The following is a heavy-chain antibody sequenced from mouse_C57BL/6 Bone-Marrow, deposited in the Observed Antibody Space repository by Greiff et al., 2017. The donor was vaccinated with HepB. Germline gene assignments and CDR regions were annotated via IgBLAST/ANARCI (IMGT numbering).Heavy chain of an antibody. V-gene: IGHV1-53*01. Sequence: QVQLQQPGTELVKPGASVKLSCKASGYTFTSYWMHWVKQRPGQGLEWIGNINPSNGGTNYNEKFKSKATLTVDKSSSTAYMQLSSLTSEDSAVYYCARIGSYGSSLYYAMDYWGQGTSVTVSS. D-gene: IGHD1-1*01. CDR1: GYTFTSYW. J-gene: IGHJ4*01. CDR2: INPSNGGT. CDR3: ARIGSYGSSLYYAMDY.